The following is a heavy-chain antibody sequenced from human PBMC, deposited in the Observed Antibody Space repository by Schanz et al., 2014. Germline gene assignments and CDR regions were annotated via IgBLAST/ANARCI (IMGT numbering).Heavy chain of an antibody. J-gene: IGHJ3*01. D-gene: IGHD3-10*01. CDR3: ARDTWVGEKDAFDF. CDR2: IYYSGTT. Sequence: QVRLQASGPGLVRPSETLSLTCTVSGDSITHFYWSWIRQSPGKGLEWIGSIYYSGTTNYSPSLNSRVTISLDMSKKSFSLILRSVTTADAAVYYCARDTWVGEKDAFDFWGQGTMVIVSS. V-gene: IGHV4-59*01. CDR1: GDSITHFY.